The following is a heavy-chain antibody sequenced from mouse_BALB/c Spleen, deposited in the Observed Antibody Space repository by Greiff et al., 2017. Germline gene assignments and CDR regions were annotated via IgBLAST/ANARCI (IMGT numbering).Heavy chain of an antibody. J-gene: IGHJ2*01. CDR3: ARHEGGYYYFDY. CDR2: ISSGGSYT. D-gene: IGHD2-3*01. CDR1: GFTFSSYG. Sequence: EVQGVESGGDLVKPGGSLKLSCAASGFTFSSYGMSWVRQTPDKRLEWVATISSGGSYTYYPDSVKGRFTISRDNAKNTLYLQMSSLKSEDTAMYYCARHEGGYYYFDYWGQGTTLTVSS. V-gene: IGHV5-6*01.